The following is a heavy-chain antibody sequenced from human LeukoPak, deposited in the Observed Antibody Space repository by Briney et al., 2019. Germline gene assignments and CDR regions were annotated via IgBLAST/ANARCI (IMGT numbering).Heavy chain of an antibody. D-gene: IGHD5-12*01. J-gene: IGHJ4*02. CDR1: GFTFSTSW. Sequence: SGGSLRLSCAASGFTFSTSWMNWVRQAPGKGLERVANIKEDGSEEYYVDSVEGRFTISRDNARKSLYLQMNSLRVEDTAVYYCARGYSGYEFGYRGQGTLVTVSS. CDR2: IKEDGSEE. CDR3: ARGYSGYEFGY. V-gene: IGHV3-7*04.